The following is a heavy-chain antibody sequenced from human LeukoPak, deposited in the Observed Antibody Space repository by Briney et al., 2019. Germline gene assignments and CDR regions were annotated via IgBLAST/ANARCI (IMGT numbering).Heavy chain of an antibody. CDR2: IYHSGST. Sequence: SETLSLTCAVSGYSISSGYYWGWIRQPPGKGLEWIGSIYHSGSTYYNPSLKSRVIISVDTSKNQFSLKLSSVTAADTAVYYCASVDTANKVVFDCWGQGTLVTVSS. CDR3: ASVDTANKVVFDC. J-gene: IGHJ4*02. D-gene: IGHD5-18*01. CDR1: GYSISSGYY. V-gene: IGHV4-38-2*01.